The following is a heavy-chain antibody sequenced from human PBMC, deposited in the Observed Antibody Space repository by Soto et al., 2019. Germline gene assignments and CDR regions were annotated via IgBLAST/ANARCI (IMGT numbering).Heavy chain of an antibody. D-gene: IGHD1-26*01. Sequence: ASVKVSCKASGYSFTSLDINWVRQTAGQGLEWMGWMEPSTGRTGYAQKFKGRVTMTRDTSINTAYMELTTLTSDDTAFYYCARGVSAGVDYWGQGTLVTVSS. CDR3: ARGVSAGVDY. CDR2: MEPSTGRT. CDR1: GYSFTSLD. J-gene: IGHJ4*02. V-gene: IGHV1-8*01.